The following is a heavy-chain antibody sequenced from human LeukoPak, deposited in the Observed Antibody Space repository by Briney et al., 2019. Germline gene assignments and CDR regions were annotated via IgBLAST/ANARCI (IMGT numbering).Heavy chain of an antibody. V-gene: IGHV4-39*01. CDR2: IYYSGST. CDR1: GDSISSNGFY. J-gene: IGHJ5*02. Sequence: SETLSLTCTVSGDSISSNGFYWGWIRQPPGKGLEWIGSIYYSGSTHYNPSLKSRVTISVDTSKNQFSLKLSSVTAADTAVYYCARHRGDYDFWSRSGPFDPWGQGTLVSVSS. CDR3: ARHRGDYDFWSRSGPFDP. D-gene: IGHD3-3*01.